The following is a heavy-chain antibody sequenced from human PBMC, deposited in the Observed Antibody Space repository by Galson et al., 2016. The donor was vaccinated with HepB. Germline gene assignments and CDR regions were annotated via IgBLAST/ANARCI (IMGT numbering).Heavy chain of an antibody. Sequence: SLRLSCAVSGLTFSNYAMSWVRQAPGKGLEWVSAISGSGARSTSGATYYADSVKGRFTISRDSSTNTLYLHMNSLRAEDTAIYYCARTMGRGNYATDYWGQGTLVTVAS. CDR3: ARTMGRGNYATDY. CDR1: GLTFSNYA. J-gene: IGHJ4*02. D-gene: IGHD4-11*01. V-gene: IGHV3-23*01. CDR2: ISGSGARSTSGAT.